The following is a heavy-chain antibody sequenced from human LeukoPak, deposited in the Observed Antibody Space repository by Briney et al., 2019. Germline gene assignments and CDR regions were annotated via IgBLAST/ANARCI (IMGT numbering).Heavy chain of an antibody. CDR2: IYYSGST. Sequence: SQTLSLTCTVSGGSISSGGYYWSWIRQHPGKGLEWIGYIYYSGSTCYNPSLKSRVTISVDTSKNQFSLKLSSVTAADTAVYYCARGGDGYNNIGDYNWFDPWGQGTLVTVSS. J-gene: IGHJ5*02. D-gene: IGHD5-24*01. CDR1: GGSISSGGYY. CDR3: ARGGDGYNNIGDYNWFDP. V-gene: IGHV4-31*03.